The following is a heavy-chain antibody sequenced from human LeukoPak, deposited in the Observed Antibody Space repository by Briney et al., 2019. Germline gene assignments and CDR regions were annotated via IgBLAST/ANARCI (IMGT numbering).Heavy chain of an antibody. CDR3: ARAPEYDYVWGSYRQAYYFDY. Sequence: SETLSLTCTVSGGSISSGDYYWSWIRQPPGEGLEWIGYIYYSGSTYYNPSLKSRVTISVDTSKNQFSLKLSSVTAADTAVYYCARAPEYDYVWGSYRQAYYFDYWGQGTLVTVSS. D-gene: IGHD3-16*02. CDR1: GGSISSGDYY. CDR2: IYYSGST. J-gene: IGHJ4*02. V-gene: IGHV4-30-4*01.